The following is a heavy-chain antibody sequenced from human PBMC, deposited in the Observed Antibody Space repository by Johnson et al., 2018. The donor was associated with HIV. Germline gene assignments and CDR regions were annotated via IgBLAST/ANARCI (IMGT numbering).Heavy chain of an antibody. CDR1: GFTFSSYA. CDR2: ISYDGSNK. CDR3: VRDSSGYSGFDI. Sequence: QVQLVESGGGLVQPGGSLRLSCAASGFTFSSYAMHWVRQAPGKGLEWVAVISYDGSNKYYADSVKGRFTISRDNSKNTVYLQMNSLRVEDTAVYYCVRDSSGYSGFDIWGQGTVVTVSS. J-gene: IGHJ3*02. V-gene: IGHV3-30*04. D-gene: IGHD3-22*01.